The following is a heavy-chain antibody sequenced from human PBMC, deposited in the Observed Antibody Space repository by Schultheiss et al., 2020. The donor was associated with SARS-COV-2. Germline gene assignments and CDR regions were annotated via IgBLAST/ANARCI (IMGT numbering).Heavy chain of an antibody. J-gene: IGHJ5*01. CDR3: VRGGFDS. CDR1: GFTFSSYG. Sequence: GGSLRLSCAASGFTFSSYGMHWVRQAPGKGLEWVSYISSSSSTIYYADSVKGRFTITRDNAKNSLYLQMNSLGEEDTAVYYCVRGGFDSWGQGNLVTVSS. CDR2: ISSSSSTI. V-gene: IGHV3-48*02.